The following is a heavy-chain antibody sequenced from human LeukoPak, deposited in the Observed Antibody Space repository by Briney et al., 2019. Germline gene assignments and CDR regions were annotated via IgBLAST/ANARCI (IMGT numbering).Heavy chain of an antibody. J-gene: IGHJ4*02. D-gene: IGHD2-21*02. Sequence: PGGSLRLSCAASGFTFSSYAMHWVRQAPGKGLEWVAVISYDGSNKYYADSVKGRFTISRDNSKNTLYLQMNSLRAEDTAVYYCAKDSGHIVVVTAPHDYWGQGTLVTVSS. CDR2: ISYDGSNK. CDR3: AKDSGHIVVVTAPHDY. CDR1: GFTFSSYA. V-gene: IGHV3-30*04.